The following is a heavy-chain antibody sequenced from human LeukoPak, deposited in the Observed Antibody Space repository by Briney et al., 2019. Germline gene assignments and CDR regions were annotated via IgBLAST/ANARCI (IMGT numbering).Heavy chain of an antibody. CDR2: IYYSGST. Sequence: SETPSLTCTVSGGSISSSSYYWGWIRQPPGKGLEWIGSIYYSGSTYYNPSLKSRVTISVDTSKNQFSLKLSSVTAADTAVYYCARHRTDYYYYGMDVWGQGTTVNVSS. CDR3: ARHRTDYYYYGMDV. CDR1: GGSISSSSYY. V-gene: IGHV4-39*01. J-gene: IGHJ6*02.